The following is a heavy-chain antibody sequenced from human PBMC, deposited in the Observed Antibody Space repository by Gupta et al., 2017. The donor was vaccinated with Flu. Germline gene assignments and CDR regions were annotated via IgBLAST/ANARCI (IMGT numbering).Heavy chain of an antibody. V-gene: IGHV5-10-1*01. CDR1: GYSFTSYW. J-gene: IGHJ4*02. CDR3: ARHEVSFLEWLSTKGPFDY. CDR2: IDPSDSYT. D-gene: IGHD3-3*02. Sequence: EVQLVQSGAEVKKPGESLRISCKGSGYSFTSYWISWVRQMPGKGLEWMGRIDPSDSYTNYSPSFQGHVTISADKSISTAYLQWSSLKASDTAMYYCARHEVSFLEWLSTKGPFDYWGQGTLVTVSS.